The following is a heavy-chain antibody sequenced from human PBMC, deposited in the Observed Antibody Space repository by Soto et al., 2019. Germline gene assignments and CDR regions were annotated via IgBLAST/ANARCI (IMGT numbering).Heavy chain of an antibody. CDR1: GYTFTSYG. CDR3: ARNRIAAAFSWFDP. V-gene: IGHV1-18*04. J-gene: IGHJ5*02. CDR2: ISAYNGNT. Sequence: ASVKVSCKASGYTFTSYGISWVRQAPGQGLEWMGWISAYNGNTNYAQKLQGRVTMTTDTSTSTAYMELRSLRSDDTAVYYCARNRIAAAFSWFDPWGQGTLVTVSS. D-gene: IGHD6-13*01.